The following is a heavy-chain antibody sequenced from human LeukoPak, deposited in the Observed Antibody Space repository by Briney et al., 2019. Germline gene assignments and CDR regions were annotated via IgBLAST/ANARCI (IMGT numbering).Heavy chain of an antibody. V-gene: IGHV3-48*03. D-gene: IGHD3-22*01. CDR3: ARGLRAPFDP. Sequence: PGGSLRLSCAASGFTFSSSEMNWVRQAPGKGLEWVSYISSSGSTIYYVDSVKGRFTISRDNAKNSLYLQMNRLRAEDTAVYYCARGLRAPFDPWGQGTLVTVSS. CDR1: GFTFSSSE. J-gene: IGHJ5*02. CDR2: ISSSGSTI.